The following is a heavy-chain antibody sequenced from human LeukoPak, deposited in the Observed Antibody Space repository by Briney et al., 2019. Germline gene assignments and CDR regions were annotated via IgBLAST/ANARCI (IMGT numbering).Heavy chain of an antibody. V-gene: IGHV3-23*01. D-gene: IGHD1-26*01. CDR3: AKDREYSGSWLDAFDI. CDR2: ISGSGGST. Sequence: GASLRLSCAASGFTFSSYAMSWVRQAPGKGLEWVSAISGSGGSTYYADSVKGRFTISRDNSKNTLYLQMNSLRAEDTAVYYCAKDREYSGSWLDAFDIWGEETMVTVSS. J-gene: IGHJ3*02. CDR1: GFTFSSYA.